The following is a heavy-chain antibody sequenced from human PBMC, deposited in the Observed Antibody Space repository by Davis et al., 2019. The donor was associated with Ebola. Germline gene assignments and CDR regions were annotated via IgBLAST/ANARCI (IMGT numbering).Heavy chain of an antibody. CDR3: ARDLLGYCSSTSCYVGGISDY. J-gene: IGHJ4*02. CDR1: GYTFTGYY. Sequence: ASVKVSCKASGYTFTGYYMHWVRQAPGQGLEWMGWINPNSGGTNYAQKFQGRVTMTRDTSISTAYMELSRLRSDDTAVYYCARDLLGYCSSTSCYVGGISDYWGQGTLVTVSS. CDR2: INPNSGGT. V-gene: IGHV1-2*02. D-gene: IGHD2-2*01.